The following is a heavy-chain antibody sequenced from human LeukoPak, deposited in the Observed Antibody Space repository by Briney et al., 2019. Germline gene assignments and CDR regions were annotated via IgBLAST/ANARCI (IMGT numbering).Heavy chain of an antibody. Sequence: PGGSLRLSCAASGFTFSGYAMNWVRQAPGKGLEWVSLIFASGSTTKYADSVKGRFTISRDNSKNTLYLQMNSLRTEDTAIYYCAKDRLYFGNDFGDYWGQGTLATVSS. V-gene: IGHV3-23*03. CDR3: AKDRLYFGNDFGDY. CDR1: GFTFSGYA. CDR2: IFASGSTT. J-gene: IGHJ4*02. D-gene: IGHD3-9*01.